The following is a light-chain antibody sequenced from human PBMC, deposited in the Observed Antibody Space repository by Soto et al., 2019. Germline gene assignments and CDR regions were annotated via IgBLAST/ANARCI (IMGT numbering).Light chain of an antibody. CDR2: AAS. V-gene: IGKV1-39*01. CDR3: QQSCTIPRT. CDR1: QHISTY. J-gene: IGKJ1*01. Sequence: DIQMTQSPSSLSASVGDRVTISCRSRQHISTYLNWYQHKPGKAPKLLVYAASTLQSGVPSRFSGSGSGTDFRLTISSLQPEDFATYYCQQSCTIPRTFGQGTKVDLK.